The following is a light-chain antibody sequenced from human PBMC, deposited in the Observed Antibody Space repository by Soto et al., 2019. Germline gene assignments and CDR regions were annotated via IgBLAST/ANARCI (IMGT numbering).Light chain of an antibody. CDR3: QQYDNLPPRLN. Sequence: EIQMTWSSSSLAAPLGDRVTVTCHSSQDISNYLNWYQQKPGTAPKLLIYDASNLETGVPSRFSGSGSGTDFTFTIRSLQPEDIATYYCQQYDNLPPRLNFGGGTKVDIK. CDR1: QDISNY. V-gene: IGKV1-33*01. J-gene: IGKJ4*01. CDR2: DAS.